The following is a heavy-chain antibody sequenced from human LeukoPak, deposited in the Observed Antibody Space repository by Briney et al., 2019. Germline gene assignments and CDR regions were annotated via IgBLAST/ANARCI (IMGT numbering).Heavy chain of an antibody. CDR1: GFTFISYA. V-gene: IGHV3-23*01. CDR2: ISGSGGST. Sequence: GGSLRLSCAASGFTFISYAMSWVRQAPGKGLEWVSGISGSGGSTYYADSVKGRFTISGDNSKNTLYLQMNSLRAEDTAVYYCAKKGATTPDYWGQGTRVTVPS. J-gene: IGHJ4*02. CDR3: AKKGATTPDY. D-gene: IGHD1-26*01.